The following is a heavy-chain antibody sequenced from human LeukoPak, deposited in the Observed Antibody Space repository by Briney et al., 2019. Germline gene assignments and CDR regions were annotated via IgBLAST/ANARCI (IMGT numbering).Heavy chain of an antibody. Sequence: GGSLRLSCSASGFSFSDYAMNWVRQAPGKGLQYVSVITSTGINTHYAGSVKGRFTISRDNSKDTMYLQMSTLRTEDTATYYCVKGGATVLDALDISGHGTVVIVSS. D-gene: IGHD4-17*01. J-gene: IGHJ3*02. V-gene: IGHV3-64D*06. CDR3: VKGGATVLDALDI. CDR2: ITSTGINT. CDR1: GFSFSDYA.